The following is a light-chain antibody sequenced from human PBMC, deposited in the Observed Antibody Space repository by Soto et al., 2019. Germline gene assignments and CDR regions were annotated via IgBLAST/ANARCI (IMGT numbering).Light chain of an antibody. CDR3: AAWDDSLKTWV. J-gene: IGLJ3*02. Sequence: QSVLTQPPSASGTPGQRVTISCSGSFSNIGSHTVNWYQQLPGTAPKLLIYTGNQRPSGVPDRFSDSKSGTSASLAISGLQSEDEADYFCAAWDDSLKTWVFGGGTKLTVL. CDR1: FSNIGSHT. CDR2: TGN. V-gene: IGLV1-44*01.